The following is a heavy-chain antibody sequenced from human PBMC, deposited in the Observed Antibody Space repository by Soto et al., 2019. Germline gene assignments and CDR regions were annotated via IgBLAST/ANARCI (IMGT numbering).Heavy chain of an antibody. D-gene: IGHD2-21*02. CDR1: GLPHSNFA. CDR3: AKDAVYGDGLRLMDH. CDR2: INGYGDDI. V-gene: IGHV3-23*01. Sequence: GGSLRLSCTASGLPHSNFAMMWVRQAPGKGLECVSGINGYGDDIEYADSVKGRFTISRDNSKNTVYLQMTDLRADDTAVYYCAKDAVYGDGLRLMDHWGQGPQVTVYS. J-gene: IGHJ4*02.